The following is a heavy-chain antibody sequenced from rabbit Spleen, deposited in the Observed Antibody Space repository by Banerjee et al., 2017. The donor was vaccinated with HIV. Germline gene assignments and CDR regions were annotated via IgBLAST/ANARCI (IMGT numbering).Heavy chain of an antibody. Sequence: QEQLVESGGGLVQPVGSLKLSCKASGFDCSSYGASWVRQAPGKGLEWIGCIDPVFGITYFANWVNGRFTISSHNAQNTLFLQLNSLTAADTATYFCVREVAARFKLWGPGTLVTVS. CDR2: IDPVFGIT. CDR1: GFDCSSYG. J-gene: IGHJ4*01. D-gene: IGHD4-1*01. CDR3: VREVAARFKL. V-gene: IGHV1S47*01.